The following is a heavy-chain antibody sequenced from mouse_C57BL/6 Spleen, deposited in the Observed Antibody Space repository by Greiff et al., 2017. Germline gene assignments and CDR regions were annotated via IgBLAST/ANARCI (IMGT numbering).Heavy chain of an antibody. CDR1: GYTFTDYY. CDR3: ARSYDLYYAMDY. Sequence: EVQLQQSGPELVKPGASVKISCKASGYTFTDYYMNWVKQSHGKSLEWIGDINPNNGGTSYNQKFKGKATVTVDKSSSTAYMELRSLTSEDSAVYYCARSYDLYYAMDYWGQGTSVTVSS. V-gene: IGHV1-26*01. CDR2: INPNNGGT. D-gene: IGHD2-12*01. J-gene: IGHJ4*01.